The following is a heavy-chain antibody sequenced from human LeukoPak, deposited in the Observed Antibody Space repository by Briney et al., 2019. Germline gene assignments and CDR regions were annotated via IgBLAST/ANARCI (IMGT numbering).Heavy chain of an antibody. CDR3: ARVSIFGSSSWYHSKYFQH. CDR1: GGPIRSYY. Sequence: KPSETLSLTCTVSGGPIRSYYWTWIRQPPGKGLEWIGHIYYTGSTTYNPSLKSRVTISVDTSKNQFSLKLSSVTAADTAVYYCARVSIFGSSSWYHSKYFQHWGQGTLVTVSS. V-gene: IGHV4-59*12. J-gene: IGHJ1*01. D-gene: IGHD6-13*01. CDR2: IYYTGST.